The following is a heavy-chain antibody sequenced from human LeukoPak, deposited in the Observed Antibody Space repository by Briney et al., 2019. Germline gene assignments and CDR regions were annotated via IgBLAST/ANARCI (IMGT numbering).Heavy chain of an antibody. Sequence: GGSLRLSCAASGFTFGSYGMSWVRQAPGKGLEWVSFITPNADRTSYADSVEGRFTISRDNPRNTLYMQMSSLRDEDTAVYYCAIMHGYYDGSGYWVQWGQGTLVTVSS. CDR2: ITPNADRT. J-gene: IGHJ1*01. CDR3: AIMHGYYDGSGYWVQ. D-gene: IGHD3-22*01. V-gene: IGHV3-23*01. CDR1: GFTFGSYG.